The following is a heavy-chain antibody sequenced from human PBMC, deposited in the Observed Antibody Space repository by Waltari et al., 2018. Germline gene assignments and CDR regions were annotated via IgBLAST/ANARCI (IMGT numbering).Heavy chain of an antibody. CDR1: GYSISSGSY. D-gene: IGHD3-10*01. CDR2: IYHSGST. CDR3: ARQSYYKAYDY. Sequence: QVQLQESGPGLVKPSETLSLTCAVSGYSISSGSYWGWIRQPPGKGLEWIGSIYHSGSTYYNPSLKSRVTISVDTSKNQFSLKLSSVTAADTAVYYCARQSYYKAYDYWGQGTLVTVSS. V-gene: IGHV4-38-2*01. J-gene: IGHJ4*02.